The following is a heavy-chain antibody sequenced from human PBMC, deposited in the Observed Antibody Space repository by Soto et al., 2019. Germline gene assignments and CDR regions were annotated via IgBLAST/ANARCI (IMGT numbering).Heavy chain of an antibody. J-gene: IGHJ5*02. CDR2: ISGSDGST. CDR1: GFTFSSYA. Sequence: EVRLLESGGGLVQPGGSLRLSCAASGFTFSSYAMSWVRQAPGKGLEWVSGISGSDGSTYYADSVKGRFTIFRDDSKNTLYLQMNSLRAEDTALYYCAKGADWNWFDPWGQGTLATVSS. D-gene: IGHD3-9*01. V-gene: IGHV3-23*01. CDR3: AKGADWNWFDP.